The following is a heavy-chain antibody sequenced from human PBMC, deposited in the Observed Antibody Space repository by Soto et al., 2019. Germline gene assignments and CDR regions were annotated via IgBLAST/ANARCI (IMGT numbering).Heavy chain of an antibody. CDR1: GGSISSYY. CDR3: AYGDSRGPFDS. Sequence: QVQLQESGPGLVRPSETLSLTCTVSGGSISSYYWSWIRHPPGKGLEWIGYIYNSGSTNYNPSLKSRVTISVDTPKNQFSLRLSSVTAADTAVYYCAYGDSRGPFDSWGQGTLVTVAS. V-gene: IGHV4-59*01. D-gene: IGHD4-17*01. J-gene: IGHJ4*02. CDR2: IYNSGST.